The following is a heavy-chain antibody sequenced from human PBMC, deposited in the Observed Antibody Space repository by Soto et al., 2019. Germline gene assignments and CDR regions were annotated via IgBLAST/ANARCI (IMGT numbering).Heavy chain of an antibody. J-gene: IGHJ6*02. CDR2: INHSGST. CDR3: ARGKFLQSYYYYYYGMDV. Sequence: SETLSLTCAVYGGSFSGYYWSWIRQPPGKGLEWIGEINHSGSTNYNPSLKSRVTISVDTSKNQFSLKLSSVTAADTAVYYCARGKFLQSYYYYYYGMDVWGQGTTVTVSS. CDR1: GGSFSGYY. V-gene: IGHV4-34*01. D-gene: IGHD4-4*01.